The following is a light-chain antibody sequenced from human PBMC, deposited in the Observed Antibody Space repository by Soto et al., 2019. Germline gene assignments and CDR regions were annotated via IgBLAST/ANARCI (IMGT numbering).Light chain of an antibody. CDR1: QSVGSH. CDR2: ASS. V-gene: IGKV3-11*01. CDR3: QQRSNWYT. J-gene: IGKJ2*01. Sequence: EIVLTQSPDTLSLSPGERATLSCRASQSVGSHLAWYQQKPGQAPRLLIYASSNRATGIPARFSGSGSGIDFTLTISSLEPDDFAVYYCQQRSNWYTFGQGTKLEIK.